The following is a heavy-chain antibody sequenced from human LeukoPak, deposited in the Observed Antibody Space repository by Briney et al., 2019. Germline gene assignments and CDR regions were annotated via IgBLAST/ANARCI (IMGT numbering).Heavy chain of an antibody. CDR3: GVVADDFDY. V-gene: IGHV1-69*13. CDR1: GYIFTSYV. CDR2: IIPIFGTA. Sequence: GASVKVSCKASGYIFTSYVLHWVRQAPGQGLEWMGGIIPIFGTANYAQKFQGRVTITADESTSTAYMELSSLRSEDTAVYYCGVVADDFDYWGQGTLVTVSS. D-gene: IGHD5-12*01. J-gene: IGHJ4*02.